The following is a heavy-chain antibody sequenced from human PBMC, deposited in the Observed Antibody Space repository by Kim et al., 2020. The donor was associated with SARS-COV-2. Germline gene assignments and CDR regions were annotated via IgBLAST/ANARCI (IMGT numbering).Heavy chain of an antibody. CDR3: VREPSN. Sequence: GGSLRLSCAASGFSFSDYYMTWIRQAPGKGLEWVAYINSDGSSTDYADSVNGRFTISRDSAKRSVSLQMNSLTPEDTAVYYCVREPSNWGKGTLSTVSS. CDR2: INSDGSST. V-gene: IGHV3-11*01. CDR1: GFSFSDYY. J-gene: IGHJ1*01.